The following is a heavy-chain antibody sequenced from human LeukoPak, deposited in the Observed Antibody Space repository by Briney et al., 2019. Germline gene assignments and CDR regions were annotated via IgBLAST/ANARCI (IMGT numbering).Heavy chain of an antibody. CDR1: GFTFSSFG. V-gene: IGHV3-33*08. D-gene: IGHD6-13*01. Sequence: GGSLRLSCAASGFTFSSFGMHWVRQAPGKGLEWVAVIWYDASNKYYADSVKGRFTISRDNSKNTLFLQMNSLRDDDTAVYYCVRGVGVSRFNYFDPWGQGTLVIVSS. CDR2: IWYDASNK. CDR3: VRGVGVSRFNYFDP. J-gene: IGHJ5*02.